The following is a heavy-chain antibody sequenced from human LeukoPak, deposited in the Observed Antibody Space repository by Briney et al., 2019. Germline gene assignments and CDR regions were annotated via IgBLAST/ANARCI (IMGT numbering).Heavy chain of an antibody. CDR1: GGSISYYY. J-gene: IGHJ6*02. CDR3: AREDPQTTVPEGMDV. V-gene: IGHV4-59*01. Sequence: SETLSLTCTVSGGSISYYYWSWIRQSPGKGLEWIGYIYYSGTTNYNPSFKSRITISVDTSKNQFSLQLRSVTAADTAVYYCAREDPQTTVPEGMDVWGQGTTVTVSS. CDR2: IYYSGTT. D-gene: IGHD4-17*01.